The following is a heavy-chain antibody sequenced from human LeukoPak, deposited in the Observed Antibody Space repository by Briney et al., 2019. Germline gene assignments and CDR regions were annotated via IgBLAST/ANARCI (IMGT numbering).Heavy chain of an antibody. CDR2: ISYDGSNK. V-gene: IGHV3-30*01. Sequence: PARTLRLTCAASGFTFSSYAMHWVRQAPGKGLEWVGVISYDGSNKYYAYSVKGRFTISRDNSKNTVYVQMNSLRAEDTAVYYCARDLAGVSYYYYYYMDVWGKGTTVTVSS. D-gene: IGHD7-27*01. J-gene: IGHJ6*03. CDR1: GFTFSSYA. CDR3: ARDLAGVSYYYYYYMDV.